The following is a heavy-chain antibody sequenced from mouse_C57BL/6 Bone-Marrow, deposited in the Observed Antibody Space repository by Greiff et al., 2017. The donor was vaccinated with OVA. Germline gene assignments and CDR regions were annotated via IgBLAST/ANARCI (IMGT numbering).Heavy chain of an antibody. Sequence: EVKLVESGGGLVQPGGSLKLSCAASGFTFSDYYMYWVRQTPEKRLEWVAYISNGGGSTYYPDTVKGRFTISRDNAKNTLYLQMSRLKSEDTAMYYCARQFYSKAMDYWGKGTSVTVSS. CDR3: ARQFYSKAMDY. D-gene: IGHD2-5*01. J-gene: IGHJ4*01. V-gene: IGHV5-12*01. CDR1: GFTFSDYY. CDR2: ISNGGGST.